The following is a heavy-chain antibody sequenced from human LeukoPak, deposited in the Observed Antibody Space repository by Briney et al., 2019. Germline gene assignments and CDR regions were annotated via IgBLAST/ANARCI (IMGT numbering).Heavy chain of an antibody. D-gene: IGHD6-13*01. Sequence: GGSLRLSCAASGFTFSSYYMHWVRQAPGKGLVWVSRIDPDGSYTSYADSLKGRFTVSRDNAKNTLYLQMNSLRAEDTAVYYCANRKYPGYSSSWYMQHWGQGTLVTVSS. V-gene: IGHV3-74*01. CDR1: GFTFSSYY. CDR2: IDPDGSYT. CDR3: ANRKYPGYSSSWYMQH. J-gene: IGHJ1*01.